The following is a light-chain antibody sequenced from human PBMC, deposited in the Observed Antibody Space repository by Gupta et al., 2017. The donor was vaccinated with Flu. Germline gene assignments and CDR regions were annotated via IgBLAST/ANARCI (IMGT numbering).Light chain of an antibody. V-gene: IGKV1-5*03. Sequence: DIQMTQSPSTLSASVGDRVTITCRASQSISSWLAWYQQKPGKAPKLLIYKASSVESGVPSRFSGSGSETEFTLTISSLQPDDFATYYCQQENSYPFTFGQGTKLEIK. CDR3: QQENSYPFT. CDR1: QSISSW. CDR2: KAS. J-gene: IGKJ2*01.